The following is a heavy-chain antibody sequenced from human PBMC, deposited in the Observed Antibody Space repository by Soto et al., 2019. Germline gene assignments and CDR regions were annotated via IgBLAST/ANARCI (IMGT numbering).Heavy chain of an antibody. CDR2: IYYSGST. D-gene: IGHD4-17*01. V-gene: IGHV4-59*01. Sequence: QVQLQESGPGLVKPSETLSLTCTVSGGSISSYYWSWIRQPPGKGLEWIGYIYYSGSTNYNPSLKGRVTISVDTSKNQFSLKLSSVTAADTAVYYCARDRSVPVTTYYYYGMDVWGQGTTVTVSS. J-gene: IGHJ6*02. CDR1: GGSISSYY. CDR3: ARDRSVPVTTYYYYGMDV.